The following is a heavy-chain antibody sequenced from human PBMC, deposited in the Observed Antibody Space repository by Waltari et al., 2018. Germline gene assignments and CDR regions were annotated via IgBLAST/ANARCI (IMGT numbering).Heavy chain of an antibody. V-gene: IGHV3-30*18. Sequence: QVQLVESGGGVVQPGRSLRFSCAASGFTFSSYGMPWVRQAPGKGVEWVAVIWYDGSNKYYADSVKGRFTISRDNSKNTLYLQMNSLRAEDTAMYYCAKIKGSSRGYFNLWGRGTLVTVSS. J-gene: IGHJ2*01. CDR3: AKIKGSSRGYFNL. CDR2: IWYDGSNK. CDR1: GFTFSSYG. D-gene: IGHD3-10*01.